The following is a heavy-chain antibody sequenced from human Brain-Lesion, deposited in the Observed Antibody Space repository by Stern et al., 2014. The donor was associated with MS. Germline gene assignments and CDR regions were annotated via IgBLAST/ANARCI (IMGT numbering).Heavy chain of an antibody. Sequence: VQLVESGPGLVKPSQTLSLTCTVSGGSISSGNYYWSWIRQPAGEGLEWIGRIYSGGSTQYTPSHKGRFTRSADTSPTLFSLRLNSVTAADTAVYYCARGNYDVLTDNGGHGFDIWGQGTMVTVSS. CDR3: ARGNYDVLTDNGGHGFDI. CDR1: GGSISSGNYY. D-gene: IGHD3-9*01. J-gene: IGHJ3*02. V-gene: IGHV4-61*02. CDR2: IYSGGST.